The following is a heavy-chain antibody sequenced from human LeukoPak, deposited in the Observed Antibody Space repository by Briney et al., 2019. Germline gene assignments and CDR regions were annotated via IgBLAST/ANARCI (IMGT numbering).Heavy chain of an antibody. Sequence: SETLSLTCAVYGESFSGYYWSWIRQSPGKGLEWIGEIKPSGDNNYNPSLESRVTISADTSKNQFSLNLTSVTGADTAVYYCARRSYDSSGHRDAFDIWGQGTMVTVSS. CDR3: ARRSYDSSGHRDAFDI. V-gene: IGHV4-34*01. J-gene: IGHJ3*02. D-gene: IGHD3-22*01. CDR1: GESFSGYY. CDR2: IKPSGDN.